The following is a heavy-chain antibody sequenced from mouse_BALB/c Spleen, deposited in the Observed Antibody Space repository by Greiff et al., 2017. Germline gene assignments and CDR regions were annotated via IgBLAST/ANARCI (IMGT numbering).Heavy chain of an antibody. CDR2: ISSGGSYT. CDR1: GFTFSSYA. J-gene: IGHJ4*01. D-gene: IGHD1-1*01. CDR3: AREGITTVVATDAMDY. V-gene: IGHV5-9-4*01. Sequence: EVQLVESGGGLVKPGGSLKLSCAASGFTFSSYAMSWVRQSPEKRLEWVAEISSGGSYTYYPDTVTGRFTISRDNAKNTLYLEMSSLRSEDTAMYYCAREGITTVVATDAMDYWGQGTSVTVSS.